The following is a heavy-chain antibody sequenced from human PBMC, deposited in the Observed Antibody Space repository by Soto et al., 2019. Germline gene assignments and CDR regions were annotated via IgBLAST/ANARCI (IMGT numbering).Heavy chain of an antibody. Sequence: VQLVESGGGLAQPGGSLRLSCVVSGFTFSNYWMTWVRQAPGKGLEWVANIKEDESEKYYVDSVKGRFTISRDNAKNSLYLQMNSLRAEDTAVYYCARGIDSFEIWGQGTMVTVSS. CDR2: IKEDESEK. D-gene: IGHD2-15*01. CDR3: ARGIDSFEI. J-gene: IGHJ3*02. V-gene: IGHV3-7*03. CDR1: GFTFSNYW.